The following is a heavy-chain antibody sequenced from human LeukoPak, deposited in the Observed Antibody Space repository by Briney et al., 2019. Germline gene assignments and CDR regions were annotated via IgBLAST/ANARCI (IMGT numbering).Heavy chain of an antibody. V-gene: IGHV1-69*02. Sequence: GASVKVSCKASGGTFSSYTISWVRQAPGQGLEWMGRIIPILGIANYAQKFQGRVTITADKSTSTAYMELSSLRSEDTAVYYCAGTIAARRLYYYYMDVWGKGTTVAVSS. CDR1: GGTFSSYT. J-gene: IGHJ6*03. CDR3: AGTIAARRLYYYYMDV. D-gene: IGHD6-6*01. CDR2: IIPILGIA.